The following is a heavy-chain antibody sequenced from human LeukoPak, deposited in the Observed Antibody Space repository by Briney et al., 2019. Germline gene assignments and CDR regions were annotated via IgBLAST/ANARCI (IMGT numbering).Heavy chain of an antibody. V-gene: IGHV4-34*01. CDR1: GGSFSGYY. Sequence: TSSETLSLTCAVYGGSFSGYYWSWIRQPPGKGLEWIGEINHSGSTNYNPSLKSRVTISVDTSKNQFSLKLSSVTAADTAVYYCARVPSMVATEDYWGQGTLVTVSS. J-gene: IGHJ4*02. CDR2: INHSGST. CDR3: ARVPSMVATEDY. D-gene: IGHD5-12*01.